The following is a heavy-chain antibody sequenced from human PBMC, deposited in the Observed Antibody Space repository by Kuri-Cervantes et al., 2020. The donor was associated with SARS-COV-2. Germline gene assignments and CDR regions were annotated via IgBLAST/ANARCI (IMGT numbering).Heavy chain of an antibody. Sequence: SETLSLTCAVYGGSFSGYYWSWIRQPPGKGLEWIGEINHSGSTNYNPSLKSRVTISVDTSKNQFSLKLSSVTAADTAVYYCAGGYYYESSSPVLRYYFDYWGQGTLVTVSS. D-gene: IGHD3-22*01. CDR1: GGSFSGYY. CDR3: AGGYYYESSSPVLRYYFDY. V-gene: IGHV4-34*01. J-gene: IGHJ4*02. CDR2: INHSGST.